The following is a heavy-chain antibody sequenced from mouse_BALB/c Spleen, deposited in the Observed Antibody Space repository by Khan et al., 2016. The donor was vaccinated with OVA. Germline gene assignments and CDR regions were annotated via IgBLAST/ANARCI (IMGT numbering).Heavy chain of an antibody. J-gene: IGHJ3*01. Sequence: QVQLKQSGAELARPGASVKLSCKASGYTFTDYYINWVKQRTGQGLEWIGEISPGSGDTYYNEKFKGMATLTADKSSSTVYMQLSSLTAEASAVYFCARRNYFGYTFAYGGQGTLVTVSA. CDR2: ISPGSGDT. CDR1: GYTFTDYY. CDR3: ARRNYFGYTFAY. D-gene: IGHD1-2*01. V-gene: IGHV1-77*01.